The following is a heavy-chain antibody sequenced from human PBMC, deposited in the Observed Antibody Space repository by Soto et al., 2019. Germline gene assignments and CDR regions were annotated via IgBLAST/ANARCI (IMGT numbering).Heavy chain of an antibody. CDR1: GGSISSGGYF. J-gene: IGHJ5*02. D-gene: IGHD2-2*01. CDR3: ARELIGYCSSTSCYSPTNWFDP. V-gene: IGHV4-30-2*01. Sequence: SETLSLTCAVSGGSISSGGYFWSWIRQPPGKGLEWIGYIYHSGSTYYNPSLKSRVSISVDRSKNQFSLKLSSVTAADTAVYYCARELIGYCSSTSCYSPTNWFDPWGQGTLVTVSS. CDR2: IYHSGST.